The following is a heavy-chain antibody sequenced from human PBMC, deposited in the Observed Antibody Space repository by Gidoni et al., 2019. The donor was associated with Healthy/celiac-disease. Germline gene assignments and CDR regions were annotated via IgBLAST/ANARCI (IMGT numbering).Heavy chain of an antibody. D-gene: IGHD1-26*01. J-gene: IGHJ4*02. CDR2: IWYDGSNK. V-gene: IGHV3-33*08. CDR3: ARADSGSYPVDY. CDR1: GFTFSSYG. Sequence: QVQLVESGGGVVQPGRSLRLSCAASGFTFSSYGMHWVRQAPGKGLEWVAVIWYDGSNKYYADSVKGRFTISRDNSKNTLYLQMNSLRAEDTAVYYCARADSGSYPVDYWGQGTLVTVSS.